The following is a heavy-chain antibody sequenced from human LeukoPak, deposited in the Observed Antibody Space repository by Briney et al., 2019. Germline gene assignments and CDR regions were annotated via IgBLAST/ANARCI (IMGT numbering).Heavy chain of an antibody. CDR2: ISGSGGST. Sequence: SGGSLRLSCAASGFTFSSYAMSWVCQAPGKWLDRVSPISGSGGSTYYADSVKGRFTISRDSSKNTLYMQMNSLRAEDTAVYYCAKYSLIAAARDNFDYWGQGTLVTVSS. D-gene: IGHD6-13*01. CDR3: AKYSLIAAARDNFDY. CDR1: GFTFSSYA. J-gene: IGHJ4*02. V-gene: IGHV3-23*01.